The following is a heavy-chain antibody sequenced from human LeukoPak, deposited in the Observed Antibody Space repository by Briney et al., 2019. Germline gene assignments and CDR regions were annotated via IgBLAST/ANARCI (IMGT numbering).Heavy chain of an antibody. CDR1: GGSFSGYY. J-gene: IGHJ3*02. CDR3: TRANQQLDAFDI. D-gene: IGHD6-13*01. CDR2: INHSGST. V-gene: IGHV4-34*01. Sequence: SETLSLTCAVYGGSFSGYYWSWIRQPPGKGLEWIGEINHSGSTNYNPSLKSRVTISVDTSKNQFSLKLSSVTAADTAVYYCTRANQQLDAFDIWGQGTMVTVSS.